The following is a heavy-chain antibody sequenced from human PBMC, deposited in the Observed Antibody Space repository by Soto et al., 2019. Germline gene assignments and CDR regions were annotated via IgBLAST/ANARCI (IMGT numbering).Heavy chain of an antibody. CDR2: ISAYNGNT. Sequence: ASVKVSCKASGYTFTSYGISWVRQAPGQGLEWMGWISAYNGNTNYAQKLQGRVTMTTDTSTSTAYMELRSLRSDDTAVYYCARDEYSSSWYGDAFDIWGQGTMVTVSS. D-gene: IGHD6-13*01. V-gene: IGHV1-18*01. CDR3: ARDEYSSSWYGDAFDI. CDR1: GYTFTSYG. J-gene: IGHJ3*02.